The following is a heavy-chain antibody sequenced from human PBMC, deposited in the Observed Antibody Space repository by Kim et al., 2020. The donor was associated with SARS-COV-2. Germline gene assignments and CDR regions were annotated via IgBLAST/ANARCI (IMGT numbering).Heavy chain of an antibody. CDR2: IWYDGSNK. CDR1: GFTFSRYT. D-gene: IGHD3-22*01. CDR3: AKVDYYDSSGPPGDV. J-gene: IGHJ6*02. V-gene: IGHV3-33*06. Sequence: GGSLRLSCAASGFTFSRYTIHWVRQAPGKGLEWVAVIWYDGSNKFYGDSVKGRLTISRDNSKNTLYLQMNSLRAEDTAVYYCAKVDYYDSSGPPGDVWGQGTTVTVSS.